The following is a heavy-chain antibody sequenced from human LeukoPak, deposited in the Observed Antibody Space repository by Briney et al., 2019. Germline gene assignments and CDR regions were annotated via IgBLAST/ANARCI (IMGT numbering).Heavy chain of an antibody. Sequence: SVKVSCKASGGTFSSYAISWVRQAPGQGLEWMGGIIPIFGTANYAQKFQGRVTITTDESTSTAYMGLSSLRSEDTAVYYCARSPTDFWSGYRSEYYYYYYMDVWGKGTTVTVSS. V-gene: IGHV1-69*05. CDR3: ARSPTDFWSGYRSEYYYYYYMDV. CDR2: IIPIFGTA. CDR1: GGTFSSYA. D-gene: IGHD3-3*01. J-gene: IGHJ6*03.